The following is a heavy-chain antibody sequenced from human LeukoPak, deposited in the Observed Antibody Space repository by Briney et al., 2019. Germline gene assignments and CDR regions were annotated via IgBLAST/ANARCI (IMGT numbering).Heavy chain of an antibody. CDR2: ISGSGGST. CDR3: AKDLGYDYVWGEGNLYDY. V-gene: IGHV3-23*01. Sequence: GGSLRLSCAASGFTFSSYAMSWVRQAPGKGLEWVSAISGSGGSTYYADSVKGRFTISRDNSKNTMYLQMNSLRVEDTAEYCCAKDLGYDYVWGEGNLYDYWGQGILVTVSS. D-gene: IGHD3-16*01. J-gene: IGHJ4*02. CDR1: GFTFSSYA.